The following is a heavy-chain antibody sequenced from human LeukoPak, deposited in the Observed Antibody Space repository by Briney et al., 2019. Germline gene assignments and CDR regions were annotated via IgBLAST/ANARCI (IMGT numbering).Heavy chain of an antibody. Sequence: SETLSLTCTVSGYSISSGYYWGWIRQPPGKGLEWIGSIYHSGSTYYNPSLKSRVTISVDTSKNQFSLKLSPVTAADTAVYYCAREGELYVAVAGNWFDPWGQGTLVTVSS. CDR2: IYHSGST. J-gene: IGHJ5*02. V-gene: IGHV4-38-2*02. D-gene: IGHD6-19*01. CDR1: GYSISSGYY. CDR3: AREGELYVAVAGNWFDP.